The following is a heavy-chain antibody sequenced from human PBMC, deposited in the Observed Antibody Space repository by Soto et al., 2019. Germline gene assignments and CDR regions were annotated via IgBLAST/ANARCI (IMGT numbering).Heavy chain of an antibody. CDR2: ISGSGGST. J-gene: IGHJ4*02. CDR3: AKDMLWGCSSTSCYGFDY. D-gene: IGHD2-2*01. Sequence: EVQLLESGGGLVQPGGSLRLSCAASGFTFSSYAMSWVRQAPGKGLEWVSAISGSGGSTYYADSVKGRFTISRDNSKNTLYLQMNSLRAEDTAVYYCAKDMLWGCSSTSCYGFDYWGQGTLVTVSS. V-gene: IGHV3-23*01. CDR1: GFTFSSYA.